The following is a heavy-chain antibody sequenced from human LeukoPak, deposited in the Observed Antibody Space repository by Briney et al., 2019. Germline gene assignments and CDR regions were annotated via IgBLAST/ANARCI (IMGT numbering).Heavy chain of an antibody. Sequence: PGGSLRLSCAASGFAFSSYAMSWVRQAPGKGLEWVSAISGSGGSTYYADSVKGRFTISRDNSKNTLYLQMNSLRAEDTAVYYCATAFWAPYGSGSYSNWFDPWGQGTLVTVSS. CDR2: ISGSGGST. CDR3: ATAFWAPYGSGSYSNWFDP. CDR1: GFAFSSYA. V-gene: IGHV3-23*01. D-gene: IGHD3-10*01. J-gene: IGHJ5*02.